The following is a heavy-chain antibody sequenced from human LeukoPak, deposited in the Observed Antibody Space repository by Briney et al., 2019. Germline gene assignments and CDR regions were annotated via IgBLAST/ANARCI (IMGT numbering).Heavy chain of an antibody. J-gene: IGHJ6*03. CDR2: ISAYNGNT. V-gene: IGHV1-18*01. Sequence: ASVKVSCKASGYTFTSYGISWVRQAPGQGLEWMGWISAYNGNTNYAQKLQGRVTMTTDTSTSTAYMELRSLRSDDTAVYYCARDRRGSLEYYYYYMDVWGKGTTVTVSS. CDR3: ARDRRGSLEYYYYYMDV. D-gene: IGHD5-12*01. CDR1: GYTFTSYG.